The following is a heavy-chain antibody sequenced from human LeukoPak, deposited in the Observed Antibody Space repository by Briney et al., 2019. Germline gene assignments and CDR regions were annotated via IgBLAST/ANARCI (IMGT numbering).Heavy chain of an antibody. CDR2: MNPDSGKK. CDR3: AKYKGGDYIDSGKRYYLDH. V-gene: IGHV1-8*01. Sequence: GASVKVSCKASVYMFTSYDINWVRQATGQGLEWMGWMNPDSGKKGQAQKFQGRITMTRNTSISTAYMELSSLGPEDTAVYYCAKYKGGDYIDSGKRYYLDHWGQGTPVTVSS. CDR1: VYMFTSYD. J-gene: IGHJ4*02. D-gene: IGHD3-10*01.